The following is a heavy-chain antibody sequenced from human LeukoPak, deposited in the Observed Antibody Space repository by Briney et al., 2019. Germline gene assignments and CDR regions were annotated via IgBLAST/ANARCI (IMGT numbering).Heavy chain of an antibody. V-gene: IGHV1-8*01. CDR3: ARGSYYYGSGSPNDY. D-gene: IGHD3-10*01. CDR2: MNPNSGNT. Sequence: ASVKVSCMAAGYTFTSYDINWVRQATGQGLEWMGWMNPNSGNTGYAQKFQGRVTMTRNTSISTAYMELSSLRSEDTAVYYCARGSYYYGSGSPNDYWGQGTLVTVSS. J-gene: IGHJ4*02. CDR1: GYTFTSYD.